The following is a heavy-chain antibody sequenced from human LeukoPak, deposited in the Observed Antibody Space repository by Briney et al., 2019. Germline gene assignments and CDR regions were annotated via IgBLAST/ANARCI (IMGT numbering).Heavy chain of an antibody. V-gene: IGHV4-59*01. CDR2: IYYSGST. D-gene: IGHD3-9*01. CDR1: GGSISSYY. Sequence: SETLSLTCTVSGGSISSYYSSWIRQPPGKGLEGIAYIYYSGSTNYNPPLKSRVTMSGDTSKNQFSLKLSSVTAADTGVYYWARALYYDILTGTYWYFDLWGRGTLVTVSS. CDR3: ARALYYDILTGTYWYFDL. J-gene: IGHJ2*01.